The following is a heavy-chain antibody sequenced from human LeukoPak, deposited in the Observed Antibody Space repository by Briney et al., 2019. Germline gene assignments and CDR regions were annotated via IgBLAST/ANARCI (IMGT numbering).Heavy chain of an antibody. Sequence: GGSLRLSCAASGLTGSHNYVSWVRQAPGKGLEWVSYIGSSGSTIYYADSVKGRFTISRDNAKNSLYLQMNSLRAEDTAVYYCARDRYVGTTTAGDSDSWGQGTLVTVSS. CDR1: GLTGSHNY. CDR3: ARDRYVGTTTAGDSDS. CDR2: IGSSGSTI. D-gene: IGHD1-26*01. V-gene: IGHV3-11*01. J-gene: IGHJ4*02.